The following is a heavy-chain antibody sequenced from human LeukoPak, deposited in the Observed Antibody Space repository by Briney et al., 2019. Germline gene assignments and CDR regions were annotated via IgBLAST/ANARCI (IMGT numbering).Heavy chain of an antibody. CDR1: GASVTDYY. D-gene: IGHD7-27*01. Sequence: PSETLSLTCTVSGASVTDYYWSWIRQSPGKGLEWISYIHHSGNSDYNPSLRSRVTTSLDTSKNQFSLNLISVTAADTAVYYCTRGHWGLQSWSQGTLVSVSS. J-gene: IGHJ5*02. V-gene: IGHV4-59*02. CDR3: TRGHWGLQS. CDR2: IHHSGNS.